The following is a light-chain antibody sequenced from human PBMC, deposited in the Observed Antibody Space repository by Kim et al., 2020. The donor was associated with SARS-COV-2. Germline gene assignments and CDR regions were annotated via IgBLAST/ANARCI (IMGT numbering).Light chain of an antibody. V-gene: IGLV2-14*04. CDR2: DVT. CDR3: ASFTSTTTWV. CDR1: TSDIGTYNY. Sequence: GRSITISCLGTTSDIGTYNYVSWYQQRADAAPQLVISDVTKRPSGVSNRFSGSKSGNTASLTISGLQAEDEADYYCASFTSTTTWVFGGGTQLTVL. J-gene: IGLJ3*02.